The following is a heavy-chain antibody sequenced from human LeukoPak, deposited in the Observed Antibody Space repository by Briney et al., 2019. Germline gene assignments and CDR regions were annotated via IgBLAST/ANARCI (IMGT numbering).Heavy chain of an antibody. J-gene: IGHJ4*02. CDR3: AKDPGIQLWPTYFDY. Sequence: SGRSLRLSCAASGFTFSSYGMHWVRQAPGKGLEWVSYISSSGSTIYYADSVKGRFTISRDNSKNTLYLQMNSLRAEDTAVYYCAKDPGIQLWPTYFDYWGQGTLVTVSS. CDR2: ISSSGSTI. D-gene: IGHD5-18*01. V-gene: IGHV3-48*01. CDR1: GFTFSSYG.